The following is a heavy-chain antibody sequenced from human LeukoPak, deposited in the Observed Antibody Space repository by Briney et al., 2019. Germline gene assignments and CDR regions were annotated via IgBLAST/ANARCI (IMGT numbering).Heavy chain of an antibody. V-gene: IGHV3-21*01. CDR1: GFTFSSYS. D-gene: IGHD6-13*01. CDR2: ISSSSSYI. CDR3: ARGSAAGTGGYYYGMDV. J-gene: IGHJ6*04. Sequence: GSLRLSCAASGFTFSSYSMNWVRQAPGKGLEWVSSISSSSSYIYYADSVKGRFTISRDNAENSLYLQMNSLRAEDTAVYYCARGSAAGTGGYYYGMDVWGKGTTVTVSS.